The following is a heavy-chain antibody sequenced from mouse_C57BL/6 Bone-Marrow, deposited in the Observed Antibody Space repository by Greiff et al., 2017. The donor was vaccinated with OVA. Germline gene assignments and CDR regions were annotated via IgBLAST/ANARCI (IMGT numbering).Heavy chain of an antibody. V-gene: IGHV8-12*01. CDR3: ARSGLLLLRLDY. CDR2: LYWDDDK. Sequence: QVTLKVSGPGILQSSQTLRLTCSFPGVSLSTSCMGVSWIRQPSGKGLELLAHLYWDDDKPYYPSLKSRLPICKDTSRNQVFLKITSVDTADTATYYCARSGLLLLRLDYWGQGTTLTVSS. D-gene: IGHD1-1*01. CDR1: GVSLSTSCMG. J-gene: IGHJ2*01.